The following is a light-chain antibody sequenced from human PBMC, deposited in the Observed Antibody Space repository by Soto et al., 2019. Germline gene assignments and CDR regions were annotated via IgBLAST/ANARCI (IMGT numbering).Light chain of an antibody. CDR1: NSDVGGYNY. V-gene: IGLV2-14*01. J-gene: IGLJ2*01. CDR2: EVS. Sequence: QSALTQRASVSGSPGQSITISCTGTNSDVGGYNYVSWYQQHPGKAPKLIIYEVSNRPSGVSNRFSGSKSGNTASLTISGLQAEDEADYYCNSYANRNLVFGGGTKLTVL. CDR3: NSYANRNLV.